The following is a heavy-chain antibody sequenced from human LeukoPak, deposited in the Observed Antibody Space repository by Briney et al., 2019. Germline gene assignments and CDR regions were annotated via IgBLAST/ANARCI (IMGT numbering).Heavy chain of an antibody. D-gene: IGHD7-27*01. CDR3: AKDGGLWVSAHWGDS. V-gene: IGHV3-23*01. J-gene: IGHJ4*02. Sequence: GGSLRLSCGASGFIFRNYGMSWVRQAPGEGLKWVAGINDNGGGAYYAESLKGRFTISRDNSKNMLYLQMNSLRVEDTAVYYCAKDGGLWVSAHWGDSWGRGTLVTVSS. CDR1: GFIFRNYG. CDR2: INDNGGGA.